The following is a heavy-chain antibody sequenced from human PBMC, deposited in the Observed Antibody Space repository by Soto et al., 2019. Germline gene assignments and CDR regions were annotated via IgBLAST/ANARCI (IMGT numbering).Heavy chain of an antibody. D-gene: IGHD6-13*01. CDR2: IYHSGST. CDR3: ASSHAGAHITAAVH. Sequence: QLQLQESGSGLVTPSQTLSLTCAVSGGSISSGGYSWSWIRQPPGKGLEWIGYIYHSGSTYYNPSLKSRVTISVDRSKNQFSLKLSSVTAADTAVYYCASSHAGAHITAAVHWGQGTLVTVSS. CDR1: GGSISSGGYS. J-gene: IGHJ4*02. V-gene: IGHV4-30-2*01.